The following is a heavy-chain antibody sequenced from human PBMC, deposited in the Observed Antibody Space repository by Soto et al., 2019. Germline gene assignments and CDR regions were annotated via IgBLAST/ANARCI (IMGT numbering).Heavy chain of an antibody. CDR3: ARDPIAAHPMYYYYGMDV. CDR2: ISAYNGNT. Sequence: QVQLVQSGTEVKKPGASVKVSCKASGYTFTSYGISWVRQAPGQGLEWMGWISAYNGNTNYAQKLQGRVTMTTDTSTSTAYMELRSLRSDDTAVYYCARDPIAAHPMYYYYGMDVWGQGTTVTVSS. V-gene: IGHV1-18*01. CDR1: GYTFTSYG. D-gene: IGHD6-25*01. J-gene: IGHJ6*02.